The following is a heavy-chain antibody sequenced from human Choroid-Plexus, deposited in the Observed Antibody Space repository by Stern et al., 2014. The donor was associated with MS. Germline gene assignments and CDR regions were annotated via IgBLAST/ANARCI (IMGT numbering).Heavy chain of an antibody. J-gene: IGHJ4*02. Sequence: VQLVESGGGVAQPGRPLILSCAASGFTFSNFGMHWVRQAPGKGLEWVALISFDGSDKYYEDSVEGRFTIFRDNSKNTLYMHMNSLRAEDTAVYYCAKDRQWSTYFFDYWGQGSLVTVSS. V-gene: IGHV3-30*18. D-gene: IGHD2-15*01. CDR1: GFTFSNFG. CDR2: ISFDGSDK. CDR3: AKDRQWSTYFFDY.